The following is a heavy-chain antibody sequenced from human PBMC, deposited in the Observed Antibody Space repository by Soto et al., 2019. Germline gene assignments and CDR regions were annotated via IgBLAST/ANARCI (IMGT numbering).Heavy chain of an antibody. CDR3: ARARQDLITIFGVAPDY. CDR2: INHSGST. D-gene: IGHD3-3*01. Sequence: PSETLSLTCAVYGGSFSGYYWSWIRQPPGKGLEWIGEINHSGSTNYNPSLKSRVTISVDTSKKQFSLKLSSVTAADTAVYYCARARQDLITIFGVAPDYWGQGTLVTVSS. CDR1: GGSFSGYY. V-gene: IGHV4-34*01. J-gene: IGHJ4*02.